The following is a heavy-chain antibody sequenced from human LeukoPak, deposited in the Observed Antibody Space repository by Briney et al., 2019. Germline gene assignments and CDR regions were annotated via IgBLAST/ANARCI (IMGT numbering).Heavy chain of an antibody. CDR2: IKSKTDGGTT. D-gene: IGHD3-22*01. J-gene: IGHJ4*02. Sequence: GGSLRLSCAASGFTFTNAWMSWVRQAPGKGLEWVGLIKSKTDGGTTDYAAPVKGRITISRDDSKNRLYLQMNSLKTEDTAVYYCTTANYYDGSVLEYWGQGTLVTVSS. CDR1: GFTFTNAW. V-gene: IGHV3-15*01. CDR3: TTANYYDGSVLEY.